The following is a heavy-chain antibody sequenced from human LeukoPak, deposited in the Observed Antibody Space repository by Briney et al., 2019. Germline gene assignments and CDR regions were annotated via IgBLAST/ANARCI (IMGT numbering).Heavy chain of an antibody. CDR1: GFTFSSYG. Sequence: GGSLRLSCAASGFTFSSYGMHWVRQAPGKGLEWVAVIWFDGSNKYYADSVKGRLTISRDNSKSTLYLQMNSLRAEDTAVYYCAKAVAATGHYYFGMDVWGQGTTVTISS. D-gene: IGHD6-19*01. CDR3: AKAVAATGHYYFGMDV. V-gene: IGHV3-33*06. CDR2: IWFDGSNK. J-gene: IGHJ6*02.